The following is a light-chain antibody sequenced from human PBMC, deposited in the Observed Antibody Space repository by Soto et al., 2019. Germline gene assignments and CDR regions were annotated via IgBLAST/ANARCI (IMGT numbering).Light chain of an antibody. V-gene: IGLV2-14*03. CDR3: DSYTTRTTPYV. Sequence: QSVLTQPASVSGSPGQSITISCTGTIRDVGASDFVSWYQQHPDKAPKLMIYDVSNRPSGISNRFSGSKSGNTASLTISGLRTEDESDYYCDSYTTRTTPYVFGTGNKVTVL. J-gene: IGLJ1*01. CDR2: DVS. CDR1: IRDVGASDF.